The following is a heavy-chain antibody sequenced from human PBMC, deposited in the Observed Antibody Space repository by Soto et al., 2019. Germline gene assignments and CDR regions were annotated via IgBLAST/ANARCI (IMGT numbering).Heavy chain of an antibody. V-gene: IGHV1-46*03. CDR1: GYTFTSYY. CDR2: INPSGGST. D-gene: IGHD3-3*01. J-gene: IGHJ3*02. CDR3: ARGGRIPIFGVVRNAFDI. Sequence: QAQLAQSGAEVKKPGASVKVSSKASGYTFTSYYMHWVRQGPGQGLEWMGIINPSGGSTSYAQKFQGRVDMTRDTSTSTVYMELSSMRSEDTAVYYCARGGRIPIFGVVRNAFDIWGQGTMVTVSS.